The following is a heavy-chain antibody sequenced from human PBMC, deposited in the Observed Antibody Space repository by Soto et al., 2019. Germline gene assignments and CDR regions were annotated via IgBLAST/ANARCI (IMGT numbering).Heavy chain of an antibody. Sequence: PGGSLRLSCAASGFTFSSYAMSWVRQAPGKGLEWVSAISGSGGSTYYADSVKGRFTISRDNSKNTLYLQMNSLRAEDTAVYYCAKDGHQLLSYNWFDPWGQGTLVTAPQ. CDR2: ISGSGGST. CDR3: AKDGHQLLSYNWFDP. J-gene: IGHJ5*02. V-gene: IGHV3-23*01. CDR1: GFTFSSYA. D-gene: IGHD2-2*01.